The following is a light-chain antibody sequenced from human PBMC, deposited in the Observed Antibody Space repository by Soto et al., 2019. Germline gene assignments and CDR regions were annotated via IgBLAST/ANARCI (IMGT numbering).Light chain of an antibody. Sequence: QSALTQPRSVSGSPGQSVTISCTGTSIDVGAYNYVSWYQHHPGKAPKFMIYDVSKRPSGVPDRFSGSKSGNTASLTISGLQAEDEADYYCCSYAGSYTGVFGTGTKLTVL. V-gene: IGLV2-11*01. CDR3: CSYAGSYTGV. J-gene: IGLJ1*01. CDR2: DVS. CDR1: SIDVGAYNY.